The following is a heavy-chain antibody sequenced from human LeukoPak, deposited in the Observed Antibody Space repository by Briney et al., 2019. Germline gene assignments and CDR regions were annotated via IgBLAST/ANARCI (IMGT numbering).Heavy chain of an antibody. J-gene: IGHJ4*02. V-gene: IGHV5-51*01. CDR3: ARLYCSSASCYTGSSYYFDY. CDR2: IYPGDSDT. D-gene: IGHD2-2*02. CDR1: GYSFTNYW. Sequence: GESLKISCKGSGYSFTNYWIAWGRQMPGKRLEWMGIIYPGDSDTRYSPSFQGQVTISVDKSISTAYLQWSSLRASDIAMYYCARLYCSSASCYTGSSYYFDYWGQGTLVTVSS.